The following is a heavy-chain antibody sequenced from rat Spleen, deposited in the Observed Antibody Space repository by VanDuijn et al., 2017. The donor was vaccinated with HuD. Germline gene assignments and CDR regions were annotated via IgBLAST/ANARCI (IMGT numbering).Heavy chain of an antibody. Sequence: QVQLKESGPGLVQPSQTLSLTCTVSGFSLTSHHVSWVRQFPGKGLEWMGVIWSNRGTDYNSAIKSRLSISKDTSKSQVFLKMNSLQTEDTAMYFCARGSVFFDYWGQGVMVTVSS. J-gene: IGHJ2*01. CDR1: GFSLTSHH. V-gene: IGHV2-47*01. CDR3: ARGSVFFDY. CDR2: IWSNRGT.